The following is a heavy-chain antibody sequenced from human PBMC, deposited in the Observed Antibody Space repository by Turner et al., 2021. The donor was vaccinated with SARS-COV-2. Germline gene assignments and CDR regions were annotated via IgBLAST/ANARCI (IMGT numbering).Heavy chain of an antibody. D-gene: IGHD1-26*01. Sequence: QLQLQESGPGLLKPSETLSLTCTVSGGSISSSSYYWGWIRQPPGKGLEWIGSNYYRRSTYYNSPLKSRVTISVDTSKNQFSLKLSSVTAADTAVYYGATRTVDLSGSYYCFDYWGQGTLVTVSS. J-gene: IGHJ4*02. V-gene: IGHV4-39*01. CDR3: ATRTVDLSGSYYCFDY. CDR2: NYYRRST. CDR1: GGSISSSSYY.